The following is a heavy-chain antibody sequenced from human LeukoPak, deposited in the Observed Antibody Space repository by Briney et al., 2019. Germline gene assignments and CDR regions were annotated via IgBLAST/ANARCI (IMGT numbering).Heavy chain of an antibody. CDR3: AREGEYDYYYGMDV. V-gene: IGHV3-48*03. CDR2: ISSSGSTR. D-gene: IGHD2/OR15-2a*01. CDR1: GLIFSSYE. J-gene: IGHJ6*04. Sequence: GGSLRLSCAASGLIFSSYEMKWARQATGGGREWVSYISSSGSTRYYADSVKGRFTISRDNAKNSLYLQMNSLRAEDTAVYYCAREGEYDYYYGMDVWGKGTTVTVSS.